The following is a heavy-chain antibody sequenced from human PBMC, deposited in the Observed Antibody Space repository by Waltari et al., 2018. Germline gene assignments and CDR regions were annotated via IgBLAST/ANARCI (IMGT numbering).Heavy chain of an antibody. J-gene: IGHJ6*02. CDR3: VRLEDCSGPGGNCYSGDSFALDV. D-gene: IGHD2-15*01. CDR1: GGSFSAYY. V-gene: IGHV4-34*02. CDR2: INHAGNR. Sequence: QVQLQQWGAGQLQPSETLSLTCAVYGGSFSAYYWGWIRQPPGKGLEWIGEINHAGNRNYNPSLRSRVTMLIDTSRSQFSLKVNSVTAADTAVYYCVRLEDCSGPGGNCYSGDSFALDVWGQGTTVTVSS.